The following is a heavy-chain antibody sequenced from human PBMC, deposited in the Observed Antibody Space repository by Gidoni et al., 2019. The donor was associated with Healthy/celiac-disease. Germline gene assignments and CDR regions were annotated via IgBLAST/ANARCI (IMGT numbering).Heavy chain of an antibody. CDR3: AKEAGYSSWYYYKWRMGGADGMDV. CDR1: GFTFDDYA. D-gene: IGHD6-13*01. Sequence: EVQLVESGGGLVQPGRSLRLSCAASGFTFDDYAMHWVRQAPGKGLEWVSGISWNSGSIGYADSVKGRFTISRDNAKNSLYLQMNSLRAEDTALYYCAKEAGYSSWYYYKWRMGGADGMDVWGQGTTVTVSS. J-gene: IGHJ6*02. V-gene: IGHV3-9*01. CDR2: ISWNSGSI.